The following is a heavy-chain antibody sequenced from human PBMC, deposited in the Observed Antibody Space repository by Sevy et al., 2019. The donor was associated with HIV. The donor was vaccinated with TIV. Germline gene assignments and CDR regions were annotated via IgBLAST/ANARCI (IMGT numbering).Heavy chain of an antibody. CDR2: IQYDGSNK. J-gene: IGHJ4*02. Sequence: GGSLRLSCAASGFSFSSYGMHWVRQAPGKGLEGMSYIQYDGSNKDYADSVKGRFTISRDNSKNTVYLQMNSLRVEDTAVFYCVKEGGGEGGDHWGQGTLVTVSS. V-gene: IGHV3-30*02. CDR1: GFSFSSYG. D-gene: IGHD2-21*01. CDR3: VKEGGGEGGDH.